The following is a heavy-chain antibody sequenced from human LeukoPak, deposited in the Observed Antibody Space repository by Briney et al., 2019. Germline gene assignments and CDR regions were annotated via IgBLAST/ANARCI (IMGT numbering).Heavy chain of an antibody. CDR3: ARDWGQRGVGATLAN. CDR2: ISAYNGNT. D-gene: IGHD1-26*01. J-gene: IGHJ4*02. Sequence: ASVKVSCKASGYTFTSYGISWVRQAPGQGPEWMGWISAYNGNTNYAQKLQFRVTMTKDTSTSTAYMELRSLKSDDTAVYYCARDWGQRGVGATLANWGQGTLVIVSS. CDR1: GYTFTSYG. V-gene: IGHV1-18*01.